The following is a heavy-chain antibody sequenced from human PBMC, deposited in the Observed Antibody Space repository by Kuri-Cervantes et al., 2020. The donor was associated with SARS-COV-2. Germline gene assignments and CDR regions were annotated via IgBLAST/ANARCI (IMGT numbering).Heavy chain of an antibody. V-gene: IGHV4-34*01. CDR2: INHSGST. Sequence: ESLKISCAVYGGSFSGYYWSWIRQPPGKGLEWIGEINHSGSTNYNPSLKSRVTISVDTSKNQFSLKLSSVTAADTAVYYCARGFEDCSSTSCYPGGFDPWGQGTLVTCYS. J-gene: IGHJ5*02. CDR1: GGSFSGYY. D-gene: IGHD2-2*01. CDR3: ARGFEDCSSTSCYPGGFDP.